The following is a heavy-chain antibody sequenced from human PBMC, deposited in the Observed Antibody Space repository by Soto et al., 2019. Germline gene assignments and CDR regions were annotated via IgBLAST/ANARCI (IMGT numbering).Heavy chain of an antibody. CDR1: GFTVSSNY. D-gene: IGHD2-8*01. J-gene: IGHJ6*03. V-gene: IGHV3-66*01. Sequence: PGGSLRLSCAASGFTVSSNYMSWVRQAPGKGLEWVSVIYSGGSTYYADSVKGRFTISRDNSKNTLYLQMNSLRAEDTAVYYCARGSTYCTKGVCYPYYYYYMDVWGKGTTVTVAS. CDR3: ARGSTYCTKGVCYPYYYYYMDV. CDR2: IYSGGST.